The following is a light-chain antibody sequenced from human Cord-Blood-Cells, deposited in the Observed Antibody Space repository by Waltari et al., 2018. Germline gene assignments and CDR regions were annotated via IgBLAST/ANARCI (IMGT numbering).Light chain of an antibody. CDR1: SSDVGGYNY. J-gene: IGLJ1*01. CDR3: SSYAGSNNYV. CDR2: EVS. V-gene: IGLV2-8*01. Sequence: QSALTQPPSASGSPGQSVTISCTGTSSDVGGYNYVSCYQQHPGKAPKLMIYEVSKRPSGVPYRFSGSKSGHTASLTVSGLQAEDEADYYCSSYAGSNNYVFGTGTKVTVL.